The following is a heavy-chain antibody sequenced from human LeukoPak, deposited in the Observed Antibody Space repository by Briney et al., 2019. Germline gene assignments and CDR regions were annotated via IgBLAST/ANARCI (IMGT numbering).Heavy chain of an antibody. Sequence: GESLKISCKGSGYSFTSYWIGWVRPMPGKGLEWMGIIYPGDSDTRYSPSFQGQVTISADKSISTAYLQWSSLKASDTAMYYCARRGVYSSSYIDYWGQGTLVTVSS. V-gene: IGHV5-51*01. D-gene: IGHD6-13*01. CDR2: IYPGDSDT. CDR3: ARRGVYSSSYIDY. J-gene: IGHJ4*02. CDR1: GYSFTSYW.